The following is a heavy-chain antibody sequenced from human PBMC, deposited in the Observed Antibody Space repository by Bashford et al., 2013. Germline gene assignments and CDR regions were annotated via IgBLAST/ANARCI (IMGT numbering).Heavy chain of an antibody. Sequence: GGSLRLSCAASGFTFSSYGMHWVRQAPGKGLEWVAVISYDGSNKYYADSVKGRFTISRDNSKNTLYLQMNSLRAEDTAVYYCAKAPRCTGGVCYTDRTYYFDYWGQGTLVTVSS. J-gene: IGHJ4*02. V-gene: IGHV3-30*18. CDR2: ISYDGSNK. D-gene: IGHD2-8*02. CDR3: AKAPRCTGGVCYTDRTYYFDY. CDR1: GFTFSSYG.